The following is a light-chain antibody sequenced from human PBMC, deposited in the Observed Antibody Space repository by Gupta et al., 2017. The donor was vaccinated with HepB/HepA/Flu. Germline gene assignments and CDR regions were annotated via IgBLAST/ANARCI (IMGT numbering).Light chain of an antibody. CDR2: SNN. CDR3: AAWDDSLNGVL. Sequence: HSVLPPPPSASGTPGQRVTISCSGRRSNIGSNTVNWYQQFPGTAPKLLIDSNNQRPSGVPDRFSGSKSGTSVSRAISGLQSEDEADYYCAAWDDSLNGVLFGGGTKLTVL. V-gene: IGLV1-44*01. CDR1: RSNIGSNT. J-gene: IGLJ2*01.